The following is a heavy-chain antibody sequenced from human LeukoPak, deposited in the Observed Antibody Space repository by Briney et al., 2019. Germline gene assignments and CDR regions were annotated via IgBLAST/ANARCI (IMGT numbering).Heavy chain of an antibody. CDR1: GYTFTGHY. CDR3: ARAGYSSGWYGWFDP. J-gene: IGHJ5*02. Sequence: ASVKVSCKASGYTFTGHYMHWVRQAPGQGLEWMGWINTNTGNPTYAQGFTGRFVFSLDTSVSTAYLQISSLKAEDTAVYYCARAGYSSGWYGWFDPWGQGTLVTVSS. D-gene: IGHD6-19*01. CDR2: INTNTGNP. V-gene: IGHV7-4-1*02.